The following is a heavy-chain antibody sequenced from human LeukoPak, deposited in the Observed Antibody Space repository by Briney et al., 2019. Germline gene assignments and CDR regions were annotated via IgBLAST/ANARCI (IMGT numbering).Heavy chain of an antibody. J-gene: IGHJ6*02. Sequence: SETLSLTCTVSGGSISSGDYYWSWIRQPPGKGLEWIGYISYSGSTYYNPSLKSRITISVDTSKNQLSLKLSSVTAADTAVYYCARATYCSSTSCYFDYYYGMDVWGQGTTVTVSS. V-gene: IGHV4-30-4*01. D-gene: IGHD2-2*01. CDR1: GGSISSGDYY. CDR2: ISYSGST. CDR3: ARATYCSSTSCYFDYYYGMDV.